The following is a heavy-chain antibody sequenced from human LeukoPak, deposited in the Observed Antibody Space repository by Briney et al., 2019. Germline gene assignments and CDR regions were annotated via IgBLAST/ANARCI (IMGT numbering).Heavy chain of an antibody. V-gene: IGHV4-34*01. CDR3: ASSPWASSIGAVDY. Sequence: SETLSLTCAVYGGSFSGYYWSWIRQPPGKGLEWIGEINHSGSTNYNPSLKSRVTISVDTSKNQFSLKLSSVTAANTAVYYCASSPWASSIGAVDYWGQGTLVTVSS. CDR2: INHSGST. D-gene: IGHD6-13*01. J-gene: IGHJ4*02. CDR1: GGSFSGYY.